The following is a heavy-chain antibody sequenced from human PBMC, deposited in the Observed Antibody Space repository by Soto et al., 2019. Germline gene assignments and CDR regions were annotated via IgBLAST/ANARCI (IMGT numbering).Heavy chain of an antibody. D-gene: IGHD5-18*01. CDR1: GFTFSSYA. Sequence: GGSLRLSCAASGFTFSSYAMSWVRHAPGKGLEWVSAISGIGGSTDYADSVKGLFTISRDNSKHTLYLQMNSQSAEDTVVYYCAREAEYSYGSYIDYWGQGTLVTVYS. J-gene: IGHJ4*02. CDR2: ISGIGGST. CDR3: AREAEYSYGSYIDY. V-gene: IGHV3-23*01.